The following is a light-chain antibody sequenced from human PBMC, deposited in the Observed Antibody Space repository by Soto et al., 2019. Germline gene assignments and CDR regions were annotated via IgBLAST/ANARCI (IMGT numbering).Light chain of an antibody. V-gene: IGLV2-8*01. J-gene: IGLJ3*02. Sequence: QSVLTQPPSASGSPGQSVTISCTGTSSDVGGYNYVSWYQQHPGKAPKLIIYEVTKRPSGDPDRFSGSKSGNTASLTVSGLQAEDEADYHCSSYADTAWVLGGGTKLTVL. CDR3: SSYADTAWV. CDR1: SSDVGGYNY. CDR2: EVT.